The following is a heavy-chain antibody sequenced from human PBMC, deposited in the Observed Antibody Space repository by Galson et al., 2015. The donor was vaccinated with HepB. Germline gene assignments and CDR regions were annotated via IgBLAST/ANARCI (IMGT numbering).Heavy chain of an antibody. CDR2: ITGDGITS. D-gene: IGHD2/OR15-2a*01. J-gene: IGHJ4*02. Sequence: SLRLSRAASGFAFSSQSLGWVRRAPAKGLEWVSSITGDGITSFYEDSVRGRFTLTKYNSQNQLFLQMNSLRAEDTALYYCANISLLSSNFDSWVQGTLVTVSS. CDR1: GFAFSSQS. CDR3: ANISLLSSNFDS. V-gene: IGHV3-23*01.